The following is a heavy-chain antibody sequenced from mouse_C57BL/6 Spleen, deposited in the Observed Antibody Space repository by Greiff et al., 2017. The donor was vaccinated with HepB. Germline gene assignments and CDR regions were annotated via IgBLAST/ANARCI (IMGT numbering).Heavy chain of an antibody. CDR2: ISSGGSYT. J-gene: IGHJ2*01. CDR3: ARQTGRDYFDY. D-gene: IGHD4-1*01. Sequence: DVMLVESGGDLVKPGGSLKLSCAASGFTFSSYGMSWVRQTPDKRLEWVATISSGGSYTYYPDSVKGRFTISRDNAKNTLYLQMSSLKSEDTAMYYCARQTGRDYFDYWGQGTTLTVSS. V-gene: IGHV5-6*02. CDR1: GFTFSSYG.